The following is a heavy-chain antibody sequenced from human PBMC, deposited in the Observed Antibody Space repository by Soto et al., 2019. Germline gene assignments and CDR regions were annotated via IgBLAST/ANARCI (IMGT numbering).Heavy chain of an antibody. CDR2: ISSSASTI. CDR1: GFIFSDSY. CDR3: ARDPYDSSFAFDI. J-gene: IGHJ3*02. V-gene: IGHV3-11*01. Sequence: QVQLVESGGGLVKPGGSLRLSCAASGFIFSDSYMSWIRQAPGKGLEWVSYISSSASTIYYTDSVKDRFTISRDNAKNSLYLQINSLRADDTAVYYCARDPYDSSFAFDIWGQGTMVTVSS. D-gene: IGHD3-22*01.